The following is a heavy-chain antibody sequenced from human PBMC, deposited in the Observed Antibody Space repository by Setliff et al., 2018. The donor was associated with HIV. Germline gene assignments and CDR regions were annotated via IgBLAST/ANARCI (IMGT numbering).Heavy chain of an antibody. CDR1: GSFITSGYY. V-gene: IGHV4-38-2*02. CDR2: VYQSGTT. J-gene: IGHJ4*02. D-gene: IGHD4-17*01. CDR3: VRDDYGYNGKGFDY. Sequence: SETLSLTCDVSGSFITSGYYWGWVRQPPGKGLEWIGTVYQSGTTYFNPSLEERISMSVDTTMNQFSLEVRSVTAADTAMYYCVRDDYGYNGKGFDYWGPGTLVTVSS.